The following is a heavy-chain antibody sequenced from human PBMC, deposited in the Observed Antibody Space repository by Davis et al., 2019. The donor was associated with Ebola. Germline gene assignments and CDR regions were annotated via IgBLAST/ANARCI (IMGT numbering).Heavy chain of an antibody. CDR1: GGTFSSYA. V-gene: IGHV1-69*13. CDR2: VTPCFGST. Sequence: AASVNVSCKASGGTFSSYAFSWVRRAPGRGLEWMGGVTPCFGSTDYALQFQGRVTISADESTTTVFLELSSLISEDPAIYYCGGGSAYSSLSSPFDFWGPGTLVTVSP. J-gene: IGHJ4*02. D-gene: IGHD6-6*01. CDR3: GGGSAYSSLSSPFDF.